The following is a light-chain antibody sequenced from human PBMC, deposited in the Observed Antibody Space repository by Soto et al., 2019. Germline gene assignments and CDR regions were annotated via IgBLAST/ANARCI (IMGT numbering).Light chain of an antibody. CDR2: SDD. CDR3: AAWDDSLNGRV. J-gene: IGLJ3*02. V-gene: IGLV1-44*01. CDR1: NSNIGSHT. Sequence: QSVLTQPASASGTPGQRLTISCSGSNSNIGSHTVNWYQHVAGTAPKLLIYSDDERPSGVADRFSGSKSGTSASLAISGLLAEDEADYFCAAWDDSLNGRVFGRGTKLTVL.